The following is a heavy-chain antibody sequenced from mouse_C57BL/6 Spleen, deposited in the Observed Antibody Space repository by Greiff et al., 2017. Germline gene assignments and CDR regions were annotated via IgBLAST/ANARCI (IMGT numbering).Heavy chain of an antibody. CDR3: AREDYGSSPLDY. CDR1: GYTFTDYY. Sequence: QVQLQQSGAELVRPGASVKLSCKASGYTFTDYYINWVKQRPGQGLEWIARIYPGSGNTYYNEKFKGKATLTAEKSSSTAYMQLSSLTSEDSAVYFCAREDYGSSPLDYWGQGTTLTVSS. D-gene: IGHD1-1*01. J-gene: IGHJ2*01. V-gene: IGHV1-76*01. CDR2: IYPGSGNT.